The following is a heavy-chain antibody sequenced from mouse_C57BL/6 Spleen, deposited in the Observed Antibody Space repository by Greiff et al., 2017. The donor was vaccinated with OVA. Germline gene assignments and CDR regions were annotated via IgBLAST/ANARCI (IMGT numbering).Heavy chain of an antibody. J-gene: IGHJ1*03. CDR3: ARQVTTGWYFDV. D-gene: IGHD1-1*01. V-gene: IGHV5-12*01. CDR1: GFTFSDYY. Sequence: EVKLVESGGGLVQPGGSLKLSCAASGFTFSDYYMYWVRQTPEKRLEWVAYISNGGGSTYYPDTVKGRFTISRDNAKNTLYLQMSRLKSEDTAMYYCARQVTTGWYFDVWGTGTTVTVSS. CDR2: ISNGGGST.